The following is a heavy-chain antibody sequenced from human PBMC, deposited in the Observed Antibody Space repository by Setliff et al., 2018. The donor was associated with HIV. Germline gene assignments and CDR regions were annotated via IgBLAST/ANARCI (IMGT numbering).Heavy chain of an antibody. J-gene: IGHJ3*02. CDR1: GGTFSSYA. Sequence: ASVKVSCEASGGTFSSYAISWVRQAPGQGLEWMGGIIPIFGTANYAQKFQGRVTITADESTSTAYMELSSLRSEDTAVYYCARAPELYSGSYDAFDIWGQGTMVTVSS. CDR2: IIPIFGTA. CDR3: ARAPELYSGSYDAFDI. V-gene: IGHV1-69*13. D-gene: IGHD1-26*01.